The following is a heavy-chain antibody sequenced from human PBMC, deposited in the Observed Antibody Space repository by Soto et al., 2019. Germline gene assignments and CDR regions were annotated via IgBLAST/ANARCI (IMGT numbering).Heavy chain of an antibody. CDR2: VYSTGST. D-gene: IGHD2-8*01. Sequence: SETLSLTSSVSGDSITTNGYYWGWIRQPPGKGLQWIVNVYSTGSTFSHPSLTSRVFISVDTSKNKFSLRLTSVTAADTAVYYCARSHYTYGLLIDYWGPGIMVTVSS. CDR3: ARSHYTYGLLIDY. V-gene: IGHV4-39*01. CDR1: GDSITTNGYY. J-gene: IGHJ4*02.